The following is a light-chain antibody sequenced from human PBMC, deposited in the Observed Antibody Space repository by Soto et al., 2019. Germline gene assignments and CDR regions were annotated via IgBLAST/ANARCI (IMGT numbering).Light chain of an antibody. V-gene: IGKV3-20*01. J-gene: IGKJ1*01. Sequence: EIVLTQSPGTLSLSPGERATLSCRASQSVSSSYLAWYQQKPGQAPRLLIYGASSRATGIPDRFRXXXXGXXXXLTISRLEPEDFAVYYCQQYGSSLRTFGQGTKVEIK. CDR1: QSVSSSY. CDR2: GAS. CDR3: QQYGSSLRT.